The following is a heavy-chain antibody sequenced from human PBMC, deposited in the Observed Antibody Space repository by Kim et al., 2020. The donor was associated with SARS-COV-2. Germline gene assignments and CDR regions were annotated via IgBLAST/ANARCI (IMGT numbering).Heavy chain of an antibody. J-gene: IGHJ6*02. CDR1: GGTFSSYA. CDR3: ARDKRQQLVRNYYYYGMDV. D-gene: IGHD6-13*01. CDR2: IIPIFGTA. V-gene: IGHV1-69*13. Sequence: SVKVSCKASGGTFSSYAISWVRQAPGQGLEWMGGIIPIFGTANYAQKFQGRVTITADESTSTAYMELSSLRSEDTAVYYCARDKRQQLVRNYYYYGMDVWGQGTTVTVSS.